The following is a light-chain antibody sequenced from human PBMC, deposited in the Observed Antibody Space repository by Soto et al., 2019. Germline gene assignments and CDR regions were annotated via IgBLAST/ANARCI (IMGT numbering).Light chain of an antibody. CDR1: QSVNSN. Sequence: EIVMTQSPATLSVSPGERATLSCRASQSVNSNLAWYQQKPGQAPRLLIYGASTRATGIPARFSGSGSGAEFTLTISSLQSEDFAVFYCQQYRNWPPYTFGHGTKLEIK. J-gene: IGKJ2*01. CDR2: GAS. CDR3: QQYRNWPPYT. V-gene: IGKV3-15*01.